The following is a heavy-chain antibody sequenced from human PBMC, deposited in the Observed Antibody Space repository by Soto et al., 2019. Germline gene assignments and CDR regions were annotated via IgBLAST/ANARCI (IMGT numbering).Heavy chain of an antibody. D-gene: IGHD4-17*01. V-gene: IGHV1-8*01. Sequence: VQLVQSGAAVKKPGASVKVSCKASGYTLTNYDINWVRQATGQGLEWMGWMNPKSGNTGTAQKFQGRVTMTRNTSISTAYMELSILRSEDTAVYYCARQATVTTNYWGQGTLVTVSS. CDR1: GYTLTNYD. CDR3: ARQATVTTNY. CDR2: MNPKSGNT. J-gene: IGHJ4*02.